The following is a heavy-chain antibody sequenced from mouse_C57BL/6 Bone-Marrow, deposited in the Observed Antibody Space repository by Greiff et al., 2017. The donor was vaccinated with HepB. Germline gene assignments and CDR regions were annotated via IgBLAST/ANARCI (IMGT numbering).Heavy chain of an antibody. D-gene: IGHD1-1*01. CDR2: ISDGGSYT. Sequence: EVHLVESGGGLVKPGGSLKLSCAASGFTFSSYAMSWVRQTPEKRLEWVATISDGGSYTYYPDNVKGRFTISRDNAKNNLYLQMSHLKSEDTAMYYCARGTVRDYFDYWGQGTTLTVSS. CDR3: ARGTVRDYFDY. J-gene: IGHJ2*01. CDR1: GFTFSSYA. V-gene: IGHV5-4*01.